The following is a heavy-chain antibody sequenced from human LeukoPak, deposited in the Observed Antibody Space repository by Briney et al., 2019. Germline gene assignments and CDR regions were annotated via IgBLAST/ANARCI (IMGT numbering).Heavy chain of an antibody. V-gene: IGHV1-46*01. J-gene: IGHJ5*02. Sequence: AASVTVSCKASGYTFTSYYMHWVRQAPGQGLEWMGIINPSGGSTSYAQKFQGRVTMTRDMSTSTVYMELRTLRSDDTAVYYCARDQGGATSDPWGQGTLVTVSS. CDR1: GYTFTSYY. CDR3: ARDQGGATSDP. CDR2: INPSGGST. D-gene: IGHD1-26*01.